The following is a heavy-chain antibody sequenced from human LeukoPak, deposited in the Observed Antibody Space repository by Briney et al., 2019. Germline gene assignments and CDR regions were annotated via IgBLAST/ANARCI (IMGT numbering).Heavy chain of an antibody. V-gene: IGHV3-74*01. J-gene: IGHJ5*02. D-gene: IGHD2-15*01. CDR3: ARRVDATRWYDP. CDR1: GFTFSTYW. Sequence: GGSLRLSCAASGFTFSTYWMHWVRQAPGEGLVWVSRINGDGSTTNYADFVKGRFTISRDNAKNTLFLQVNSLRAEDTAVYYCARRVDATRWYDPWGQGTLVTVSS. CDR2: INGDGSTT.